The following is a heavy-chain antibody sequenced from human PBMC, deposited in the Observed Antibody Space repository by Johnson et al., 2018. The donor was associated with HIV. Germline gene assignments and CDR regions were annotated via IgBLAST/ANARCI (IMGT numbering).Heavy chain of an antibody. CDR1: GITFSSYA. Sequence: VQLVESGGGLVQPGGSLRLSCAASGITFSSYAMSWVRQAPGRGLEWVSGISWNSGSIGYADSVKGRFTISRDNAKNSLYLQMNSLRAEDTALYYCARGATRYKTDGSKYDGAFDIWGQGTMVTVSS. CDR3: ARGATRYKTDGSKYDGAFDI. J-gene: IGHJ3*02. CDR2: ISWNSGSI. V-gene: IGHV3-9*01. D-gene: IGHD1-26*01.